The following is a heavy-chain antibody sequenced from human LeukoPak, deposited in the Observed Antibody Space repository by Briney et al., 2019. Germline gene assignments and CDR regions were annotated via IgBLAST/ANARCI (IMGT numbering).Heavy chain of an antibody. D-gene: IGHD1-1*01. Sequence: SETLSLTCTVSGGSISSGSYYWSWIRQPAGKGLEWIGRIYTSGSTNYNPSLKSRVTISVDTSKNPFSLKLSSVTAADTAVYYCARGRYNWNDVWVFDYWGQGTLVTVSS. J-gene: IGHJ4*02. CDR2: IYTSGST. CDR3: ARGRYNWNDVWVFDY. CDR1: GGSISSGSYY. V-gene: IGHV4-61*02.